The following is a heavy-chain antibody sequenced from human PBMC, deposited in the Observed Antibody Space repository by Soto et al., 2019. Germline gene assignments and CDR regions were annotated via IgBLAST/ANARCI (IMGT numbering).Heavy chain of an antibody. D-gene: IGHD3-22*01. J-gene: IGHJ4*02. CDR2: IWYDGSNK. V-gene: IGHV3-33*01. CDR3: ARGNYDSSGYQDF. Sequence: QVPLVESGGGVVQPGRSLRLSCAASGFTFRSYGMHWVRQAPGKGLEWVAVIWYDGSNKYYADSVKGRFTISRDNSKNTLYLQMNSLRAEDTAVYYCARGNYDSSGYQDFWGQGTLVTVSS. CDR1: GFTFRSYG.